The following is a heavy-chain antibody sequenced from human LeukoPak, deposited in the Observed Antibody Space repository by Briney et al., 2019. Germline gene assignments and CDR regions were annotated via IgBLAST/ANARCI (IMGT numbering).Heavy chain of an antibody. CDR1: GFTFSSYA. CDR2: ISGSGGST. Sequence: GGSLRLSCAAPGFTFSSYAMSWVRQAPGKGLEWVSAISGSGGSTYYADSVKGRFTISRDNSKNTLYLQMNSLRAEDTAVYYCAKTRLLFNDAFDIWGQGTMVTVSS. J-gene: IGHJ3*02. D-gene: IGHD2-21*02. CDR3: AKTRLLFNDAFDI. V-gene: IGHV3-23*01.